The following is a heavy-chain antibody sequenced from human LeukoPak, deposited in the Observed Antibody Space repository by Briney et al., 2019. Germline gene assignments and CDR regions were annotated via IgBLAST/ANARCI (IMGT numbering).Heavy chain of an antibody. D-gene: IGHD6-13*01. J-gene: IGHJ4*02. V-gene: IGHV1-46*01. CDR2: INPSGGST. CDR1: GYTFTSYY. CDR3: ARDQGIAAAGQLN. Sequence: ASVKVSCKASGYTFTSYYMHWVRQAPGQGLEWMGIINPSGGSTSYAQKFQGRVTMTRDMSTSTVYMELSSLRSEDTAVYYCARDQGIAAAGQLNWGQGTLVTVSS.